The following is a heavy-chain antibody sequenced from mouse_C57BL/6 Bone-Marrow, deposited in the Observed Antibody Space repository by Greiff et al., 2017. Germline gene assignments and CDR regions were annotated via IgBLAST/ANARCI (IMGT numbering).Heavy chain of an antibody. CDR3: ARSPPYCYGSSYGWYFDV. Sequence: VQLQQSGAELVRPGTSVKMSCKASGYTFTNYWIGWAKQRPGHGLEWIGDIYPGGGYTNYNEKFKGKATLTADKSSSTAYMQFSSLTSEDSAIYYGARSPPYCYGSSYGWYFDVWGTGTTVTVSS. D-gene: IGHD1-1*01. CDR1: GYTFTNYW. J-gene: IGHJ1*03. V-gene: IGHV1-63*01. CDR2: IYPGGGYT.